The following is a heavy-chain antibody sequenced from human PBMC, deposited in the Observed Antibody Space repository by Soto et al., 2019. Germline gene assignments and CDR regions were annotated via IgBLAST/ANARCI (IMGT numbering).Heavy chain of an antibody. V-gene: IGHV4-59*03. J-gene: IGHJ4*02. D-gene: IGHD3-16*02. Sequence: QVQLQESGPGLVKPSETLSLTCTVSGGSISDYQWNWIRQSPGKGLEWIGYIYYSGRTNYNPSLKGSLQVSLGTSTKQFSLGLRSVTAADKGVFYCAGIRGLGEISPYFCHRGQGTLVTVSS. CDR1: GGSISDYQ. CDR2: IYYSGRT. CDR3: AGIRGLGEISPYFCH.